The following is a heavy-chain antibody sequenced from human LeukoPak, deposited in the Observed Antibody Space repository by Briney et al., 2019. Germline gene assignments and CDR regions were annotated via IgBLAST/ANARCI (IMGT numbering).Heavy chain of an antibody. CDR2: TYYRSKWYN. J-gene: IGHJ3*02. CDR1: GDSVSTSSAG. D-gene: IGHD2-2*01. V-gene: IGHV6-1*01. CDR3: ARDLTIAYCSSTSCYSWAAFDI. Sequence: SQTLSLTCAISGDSVSTSSAGWNWIRQSPSRGLEWLGRTYYRSKWYNDYAVSVKSRITINPDTSKNQFSLQLNSVTPEDTAVYYCARDLTIAYCSSTSCYSWAAFDIWGQGTMVTVSS.